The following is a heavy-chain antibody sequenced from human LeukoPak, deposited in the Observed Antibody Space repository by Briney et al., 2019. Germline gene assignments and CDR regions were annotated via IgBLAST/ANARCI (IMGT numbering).Heavy chain of an antibody. CDR1: GFIFSSYA. V-gene: IGHV3-23*01. CDR3: AKDRSCTNDLCHGDFDY. Sequence: GGSVRLSCAASGFIFSSYAMSWVRQAPGKGLEWVSSTSGSGGSTYYADSVKGRFAISRNNSKDTLYLQMNSLKDDDTAVYYCAKDRSCTNDLCHGDFDYWGQGTLVTVSS. D-gene: IGHD2-8*01. J-gene: IGHJ4*02. CDR2: TSGSGGST.